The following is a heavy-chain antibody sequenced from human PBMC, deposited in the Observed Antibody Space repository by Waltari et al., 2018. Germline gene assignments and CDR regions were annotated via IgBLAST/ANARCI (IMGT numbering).Heavy chain of an antibody. CDR3: ARGKAGGYDTASYGMDV. D-gene: IGHD5-12*01. CDR2: IIPIFGTA. J-gene: IGHJ6*02. Sequence: QVQLVQSGAEVKKPGSSVKVSCKASGGTFSSYAISWVRQAHGQGLEWMGGIIPIFGTANYAQKFQGRVTITADESTSTAYMELSSLRSEDTAVYYCARGKAGGYDTASYGMDVWGQGTTVTVSS. CDR1: GGTFSSYA. V-gene: IGHV1-69*01.